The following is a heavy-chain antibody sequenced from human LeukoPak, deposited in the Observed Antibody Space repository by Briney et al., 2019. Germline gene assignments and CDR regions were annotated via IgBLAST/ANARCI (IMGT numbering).Heavy chain of an antibody. Sequence: GGSLRLSCAASGFTFSSYEMNWVRQAPGKGLEWVSYISSSDGTIYYADSVKGRFTISRDNAKNSLYLQMNSLRAEDTAVYYCAKDRCSNGVGCYYYYMDVWGKGTTVTISS. CDR1: GFTFSSYE. V-gene: IGHV3-48*03. CDR2: ISSSDGTI. CDR3: AKDRCSNGVGCYYYYMDV. J-gene: IGHJ6*03. D-gene: IGHD2-8*01.